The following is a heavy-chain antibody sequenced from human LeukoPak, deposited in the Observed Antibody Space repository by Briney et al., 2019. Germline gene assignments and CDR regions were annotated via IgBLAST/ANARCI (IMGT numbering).Heavy chain of an antibody. V-gene: IGHV1-46*01. D-gene: IGHD5-18*01. CDR3: AGYSYGQHYYMDV. CDR2: INPSGGST. J-gene: IGHJ6*03. Sequence: GASVKVSCKASGYTFTSYYMHWVRQAPGQGLEWMGIINPSGGSTSYAQKLQGRVTMTTDTSTSTAYMELRSLRSDDTAVYYCAGYSYGQHYYMDVWGKGTTVTISS. CDR1: GYTFTSYY.